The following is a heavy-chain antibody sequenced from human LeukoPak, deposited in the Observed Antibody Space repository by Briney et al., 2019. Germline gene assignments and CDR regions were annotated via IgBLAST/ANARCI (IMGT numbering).Heavy chain of an antibody. V-gene: IGHV3-7*01. J-gene: IGHJ4*02. CDR3: AREGGVADY. CDR2: INLDGRVQ. CDR1: GFILSSYW. D-gene: IGHD3-16*01. Sequence: GGSLRLSCAPSGFILSSYWMTWVRQAPGQGLEGVANINLDGRVQWYADSVKGRFTISRDNANNAVYLEMYGLRGEDTAVYYCAREGGVADYWGQGTLVTVSS.